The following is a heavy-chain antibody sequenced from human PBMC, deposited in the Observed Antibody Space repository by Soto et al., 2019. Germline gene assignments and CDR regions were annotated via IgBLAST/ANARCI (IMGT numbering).Heavy chain of an antibody. D-gene: IGHD6-13*01. J-gene: IGHJ4*02. CDR1: GFTFSSFA. Sequence: QLLESGGGLVQPGGSLRLSCAASGFTFSSFAMSWVRQDPGKGLDWVSAISGRGGSTYSADSVKGRFTISRDNSKNTLYLQMSSVRAEDTAVYYCARGVSAGKGSPPDFWGQGSLVTVSS. V-gene: IGHV3-23*01. CDR2: ISGRGGST. CDR3: ARGVSAGKGSPPDF.